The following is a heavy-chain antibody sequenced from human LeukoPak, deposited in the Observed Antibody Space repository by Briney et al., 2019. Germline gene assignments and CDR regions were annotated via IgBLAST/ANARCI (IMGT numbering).Heavy chain of an antibody. J-gene: IGHJ4*02. CDR2: INPNSGGT. Sequence: VNASFKASGYTFTRYYMHWVRQTPGQGLEWMGWINPNSGGTNYAQKFQGRVTMTRDTSISTAYMELSRLRSDDTAVYYCARDQSRAAEVTAFDYWGQGTLVTVSS. V-gene: IGHV1-2*02. CDR3: ARDQSRAAEVTAFDY. CDR1: GYTFTRYY. D-gene: IGHD6-13*01.